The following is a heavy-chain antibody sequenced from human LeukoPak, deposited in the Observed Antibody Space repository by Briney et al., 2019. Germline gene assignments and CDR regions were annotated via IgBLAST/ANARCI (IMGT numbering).Heavy chain of an antibody. CDR3: ARDPSPNRYGYPAFDY. Sequence: PGGSLRLSCAASGFTFSSYWMSWVRQAPGKGLEWVANIKQDGSEKYYVDSVKGRFTISRDNAKNSLYLQMNSLRAEDTAVYYCARDPSPNRYGYPAFDYWGQGTLATVSS. J-gene: IGHJ4*02. V-gene: IGHV3-7*03. CDR1: GFTFSSYW. CDR2: IKQDGSEK. D-gene: IGHD5-18*01.